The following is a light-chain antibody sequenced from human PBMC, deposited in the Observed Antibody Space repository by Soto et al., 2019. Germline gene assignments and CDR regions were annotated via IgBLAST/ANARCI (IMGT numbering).Light chain of an antibody. CDR1: QSVSTN. Sequence: LMTQSPATLSVSPGERATLSCRASQSVSTNLAWYQQKPGQAPRLLVYGASTRATGVPARFSGSGSGTEFTLTINSLQSDDFAVYYCQHYNNWPPWTFGQGTKVEIK. J-gene: IGKJ1*01. CDR2: GAS. CDR3: QHYNNWPPWT. V-gene: IGKV3-15*01.